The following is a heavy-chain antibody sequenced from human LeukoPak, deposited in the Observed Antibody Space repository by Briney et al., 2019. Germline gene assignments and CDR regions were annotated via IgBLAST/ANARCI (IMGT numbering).Heavy chain of an antibody. CDR3: ARGRYSAGDNWFDP. D-gene: IGHD3-9*01. CDR2: IHYTGST. V-gene: IGHV4-59*01. J-gene: IGHJ5*02. CDR1: GGXITSSY. Sequence: SETLSLTCTVSGGXITSSYCSWIRQSPGKGLEWIGYIHYTGSTSYNPSLKSRVTMLIDTSKNQFSLKLSSVTAADTAVYYCARGRYSAGDNWFDPWGQGTLVTVSS.